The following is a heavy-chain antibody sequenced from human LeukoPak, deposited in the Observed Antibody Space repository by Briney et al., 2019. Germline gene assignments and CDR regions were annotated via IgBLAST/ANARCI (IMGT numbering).Heavy chain of an antibody. CDR2: INWNGGST. Sequence: GGSLRLSCAASGFTFDDYEMSWVRQAPGKGLEWVSGINWNGGSTGYADSVKGRFTISRDNAKNSLYLQMNSLRAEDTAVYYCARDTGWYFDLWGRGTLVTVSS. V-gene: IGHV3-20*04. CDR1: GFTFDDYE. CDR3: ARDTGWYFDL. J-gene: IGHJ2*01. D-gene: IGHD4-17*01.